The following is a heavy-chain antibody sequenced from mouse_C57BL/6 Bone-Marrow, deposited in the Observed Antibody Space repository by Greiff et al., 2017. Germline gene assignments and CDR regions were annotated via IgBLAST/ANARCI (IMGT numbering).Heavy chain of an antibody. CDR3: ARDAMDY. CDR1: GYAFSSYW. J-gene: IGHJ4*01. Sequence: VQLQQSGAELVKPGASVTLSCKASGYAFSSYWMHWVKQTPGHGLEWIGQIYPGAGDTNYNGKFKGKATLTADKSSSTAYMQLSSLTSEDSAVYFCARDAMDYWGQGTSVTVSS. V-gene: IGHV1-80*01. CDR2: IYPGAGDT.